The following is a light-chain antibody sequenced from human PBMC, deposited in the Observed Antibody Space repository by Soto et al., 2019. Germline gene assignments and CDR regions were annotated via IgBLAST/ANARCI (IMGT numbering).Light chain of an antibody. J-gene: IGLJ2*01. CDR2: LNSDGSH. V-gene: IGLV4-69*01. Sequence: QPVLTQSPSASASLEASVKLTCTLSSGHSNYVIAWHQQQPEKGPRYLMKLNSDGSHSKGDGIPDRFSGSSSGAERYLTISSLQSEDEADYYCQTWDTGIRVFGGGTKLTVL. CDR3: QTWDTGIRV. CDR1: SGHSNYV.